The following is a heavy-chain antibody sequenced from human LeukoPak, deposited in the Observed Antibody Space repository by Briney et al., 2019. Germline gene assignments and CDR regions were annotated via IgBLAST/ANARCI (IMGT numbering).Heavy chain of an antibody. CDR1: GGSFSNYY. CDR3: ARHPTALVSYGFDP. J-gene: IGHJ5*02. CDR2: IYYSGST. Sequence: SETLSLTCTVSGGSFSNYYWSWIRQPPGRGLEWIGYIYYSGSTNYNPSLKSRVTISVDTSKNQFSLNLSSVTAADTAVYYCARHPTALVSYGFDPWGQGTLVTVSS. D-gene: IGHD5-18*01. V-gene: IGHV4-59*08.